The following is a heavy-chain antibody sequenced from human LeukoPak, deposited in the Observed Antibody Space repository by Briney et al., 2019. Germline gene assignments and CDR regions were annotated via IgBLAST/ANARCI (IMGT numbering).Heavy chain of an antibody. CDR3: ARDHVAPGLIFDS. Sequence: PGGSLRLSCAASGFTFDDYGMSWVRQPPGKGLEWVSGIKWNGGSTGYADSVKGRFTVSRDNAENSLSLQMSSLRGEDTGLYYCARDHVAPGLIFDSWGQGIQVTVSA. CDR1: GFTFDDYG. V-gene: IGHV3-20*04. D-gene: IGHD6-13*01. J-gene: IGHJ4*02. CDR2: IKWNGGST.